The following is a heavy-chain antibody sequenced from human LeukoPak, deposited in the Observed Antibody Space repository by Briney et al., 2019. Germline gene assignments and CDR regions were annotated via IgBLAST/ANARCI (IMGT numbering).Heavy chain of an antibody. V-gene: IGHV4-59*12. Sequence: SETLSLTCTVSGGSFSTYYWSWIRQPPGKGLEYIGYIYYSGSTDYNPSLKSRVTISVDTSKDQFSLKLSSVTAADTAVYYCARLRPYCSSTSCYRYFDYWGQGTLVTVSS. J-gene: IGHJ4*02. CDR2: IYYSGST. D-gene: IGHD2-2*01. CDR1: GGSFSTYY. CDR3: ARLRPYCSSTSCYRYFDY.